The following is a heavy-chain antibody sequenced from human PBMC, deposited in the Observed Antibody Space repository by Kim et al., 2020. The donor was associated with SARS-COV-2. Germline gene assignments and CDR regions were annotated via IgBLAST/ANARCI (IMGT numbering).Heavy chain of an antibody. CDR3: AKDAQPGITIFGVVTTTYYYYGMDV. Sequence: GGSLRLSCAASGFTFSSYGMHWVRQAPGKGLEWVAVLSYDGSNKYYVDSVKGRFTISRDNSKNTLYLQINSLRAEDTAVYYCAKDAQPGITIFGVVTTTYYYYGMDVWGQGTTVTVSS. D-gene: IGHD3-3*01. CDR2: LSYDGSNK. CDR1: GFTFSSYG. J-gene: IGHJ6*02. V-gene: IGHV3-30*18.